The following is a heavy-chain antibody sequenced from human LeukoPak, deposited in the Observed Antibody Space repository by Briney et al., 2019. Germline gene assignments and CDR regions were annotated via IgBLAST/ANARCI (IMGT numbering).Heavy chain of an antibody. Sequence: GGSLRLSCAASGFTFSSYAMSWVRQAPGKGLECVSAISGSGGSTYYADSVKGRFTISRDNSKNTLYLQMNSLRAEDTAVYYCAKEGSYYDSSHYYYYMDVWGKGTTVTVSS. J-gene: IGHJ6*03. CDR3: AKEGSYYDSSHYYYYMDV. D-gene: IGHD3-22*01. CDR1: GFTFSSYA. CDR2: ISGSGGST. V-gene: IGHV3-23*01.